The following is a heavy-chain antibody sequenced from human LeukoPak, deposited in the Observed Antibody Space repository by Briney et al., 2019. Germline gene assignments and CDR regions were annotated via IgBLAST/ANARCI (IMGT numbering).Heavy chain of an antibody. CDR3: ARDYYGSGSHVTGMDV. V-gene: IGHV3-30-3*01. J-gene: IGHJ6*02. CDR2: ISDDGSRK. D-gene: IGHD3-10*01. Sequence: GGSLRLSCVASEFSFSSHVIHWVRQAPGQGLEWVAMISDDGSRKYHADSVKGRFSISRDNSKNTLFLQMNSLRVDDTAVYYCARDYYGSGSHVTGMDVWGQGTTVTVSS. CDR1: EFSFSSHV.